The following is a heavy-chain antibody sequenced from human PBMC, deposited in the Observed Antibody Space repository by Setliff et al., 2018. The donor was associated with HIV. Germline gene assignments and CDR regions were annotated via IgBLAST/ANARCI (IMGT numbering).Heavy chain of an antibody. J-gene: IGHJ4*02. V-gene: IGHV4-39*07. CDR3: ARGNYYNLWADPFDY. D-gene: IGHD3-3*01. CDR2: AGSADYGGNA. CDR1: GGSISNSNYF. Sequence: SETLSLTCTVSGGSISNSNYFWDWIRQPPGKGLEWIGSAGSADYGGNAYYKPSLKSRVTISVDTSKNQVSLKLTSMTAADTAIYYCARGNYYNLWADPFDYWGQGTLVTVSS.